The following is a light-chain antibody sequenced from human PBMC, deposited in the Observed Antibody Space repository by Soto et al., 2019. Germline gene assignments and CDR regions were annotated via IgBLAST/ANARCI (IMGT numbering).Light chain of an antibody. Sequence: EIVLTQSPDTLSLSPGERATLSCRASQSVSSYLAWYQQKPGQPPRLLIYDASHRATGIPVRFSGSGSGTDFTLTISSLEPEDFAVYYCQQRTYSITFGQGTRLEIK. CDR3: QQRTYSIT. J-gene: IGKJ5*01. CDR2: DAS. CDR1: QSVSSY. V-gene: IGKV3-11*01.